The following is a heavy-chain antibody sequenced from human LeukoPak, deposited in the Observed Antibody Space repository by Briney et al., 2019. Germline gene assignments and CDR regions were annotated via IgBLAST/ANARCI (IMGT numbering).Heavy chain of an antibody. CDR3: ARGFTASFDY. CDR2: IYSGGST. J-gene: IGHJ4*02. D-gene: IGHD5-18*01. V-gene: IGHV3-53*01. Sequence: GGSLRLSCAASGFIVSSNYMSWVRQAPGKGLEWVSVIYSGGSTYYADSVKGRFTISRDNSKNTLYHQMNSLRAEDTAVYYCARGFTASFDYWGQGTLVTVSS. CDR1: GFIVSSNY.